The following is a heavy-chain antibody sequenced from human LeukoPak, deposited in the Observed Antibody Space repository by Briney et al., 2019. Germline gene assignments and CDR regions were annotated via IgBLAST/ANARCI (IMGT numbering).Heavy chain of an antibody. J-gene: IGHJ6*03. Sequence: PSETLSLTCTVSGGSISSYYWSWIRQPPGKGLEWIGYIYYSGSTNYNPSLKSRATISVATSKNHFSLKLSSVTAADTAVYYCARVPVLYYYYYMDVCGKGTTVTVSS. CDR3: ARVPVLYYYYYMDV. V-gene: IGHV4-59*01. CDR1: GGSISSYY. CDR2: IYYSGST.